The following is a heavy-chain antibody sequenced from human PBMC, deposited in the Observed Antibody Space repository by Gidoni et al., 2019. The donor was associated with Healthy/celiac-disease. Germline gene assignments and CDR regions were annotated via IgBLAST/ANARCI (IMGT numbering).Heavy chain of an antibody. V-gene: IGHV3-21*01. CDR2: ISSSSSYI. D-gene: IGHD3-10*01. CDR1: GFTFSSYS. Sequence: VQLVESGGGLVKPGGSLRLSCAASGFTFSSYSMNWVRQAPGKGLEWVSSISSSSSYIYYADSVKGRFTISRDNAKNSLYLQMNSLRAEDTAVYYCARSSSYYGSGSQPPFGYWGQGTLVTVSS. J-gene: IGHJ4*02. CDR3: ARSSSYYGSGSQPPFGY.